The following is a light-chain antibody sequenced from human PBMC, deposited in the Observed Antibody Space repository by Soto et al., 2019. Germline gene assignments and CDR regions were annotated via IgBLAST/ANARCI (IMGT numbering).Light chain of an antibody. J-gene: IGKJ1*01. CDR2: AAS. Sequence: DIQMTQSPSSLSASVGERVTITCRASRSIDKYLNWYQHKPGKAPYLLIYAASHLRSGVPTRFSGSGTGTSFTLTISSLQYEDLATYYCQQSYSSPGTFGRGTKVELK. V-gene: IGKV1-39*01. CDR1: RSIDKY. CDR3: QQSYSSPGT.